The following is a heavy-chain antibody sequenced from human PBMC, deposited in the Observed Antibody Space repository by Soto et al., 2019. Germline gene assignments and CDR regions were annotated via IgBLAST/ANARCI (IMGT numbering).Heavy chain of an antibody. CDR2: INSDGSTT. V-gene: IGHV3-74*01. D-gene: IGHD3-10*01. CDR3: ASDVGEY. J-gene: IGHJ4*02. Sequence: EAQLVESGGGLVHPGGSLRLSCAASGFTVSSYWMHWVRQAPGKGLVWVSRINSDGSTTNYADSVKGRFTISRDNAKNTLYLQMISLRAADTAVYYGASDVGEYWGQGTLVAVSS. CDR1: GFTVSSYW.